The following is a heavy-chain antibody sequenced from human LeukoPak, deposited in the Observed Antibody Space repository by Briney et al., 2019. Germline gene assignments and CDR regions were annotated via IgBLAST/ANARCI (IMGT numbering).Heavy chain of an antibody. CDR3: ARDPWHTSADYYYLDL. D-gene: IGHD3-22*01. Sequence: PSETLSLTCTVSGGSISSYYWSWIRQPPGKGLEWIGYIYYSGSTNYNPSLKSRVSTSADSSKNQFSLRLTSVTAADTAVYYCARDPWHTSADYYYLDLWGRGTLVTVSS. J-gene: IGHJ2*01. CDR2: IYYSGST. V-gene: IGHV4-59*12. CDR1: GGSISSYY.